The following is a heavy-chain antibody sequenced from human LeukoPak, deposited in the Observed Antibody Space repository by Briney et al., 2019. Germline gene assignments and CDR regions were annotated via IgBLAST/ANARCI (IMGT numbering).Heavy chain of an antibody. V-gene: IGHV4-34*01. CDR3: ARRGRLDSSGAFDI. Sequence: PSETLSLTCAVYGGSFSGYYWSWIRQPPGKGLEWIGEINHSGSTNYNPSLKSRVTISVDTSKNQFSLKLSSVTPEDTAVYYCARRGRLDSSGAFDIWGQGTMVTVSS. CDR2: INHSGST. CDR1: GGSFSGYY. D-gene: IGHD6-19*01. J-gene: IGHJ3*02.